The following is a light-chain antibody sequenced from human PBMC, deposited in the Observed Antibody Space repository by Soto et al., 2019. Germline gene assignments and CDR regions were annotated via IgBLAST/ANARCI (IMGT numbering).Light chain of an antibody. J-gene: IGLJ1*01. V-gene: IGLV1-40*01. CDR3: QSYDGSLGVSDV. Sequence: QSVLTQPPSVSGAPGQRVTISCTGSSSNIGAGYDVHWYQQLPGTAPKLLIYGNSNRPSGVPDRFSGSKSGTSASLAITWLQAEDEADYCCQSYDGSLGVSDVFGTGTKLTVL. CDR1: SSNIGAGYD. CDR2: GNS.